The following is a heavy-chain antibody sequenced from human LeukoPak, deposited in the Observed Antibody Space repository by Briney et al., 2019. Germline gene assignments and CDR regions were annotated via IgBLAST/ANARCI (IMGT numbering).Heavy chain of an antibody. Sequence: GGSLRLSCAASGFTFSSYGMHWVRQAPGKGLEWVSVIYSGGSTYYADSVKGRFTISRDNSKNTLYLQMNSLRAEDTAVYYCARDSTYYYDSSGLDAFDIWGQGTMVTVSS. CDR2: IYSGGST. CDR3: ARDSTYYYDSSGLDAFDI. CDR1: GFTFSSYG. D-gene: IGHD3-22*01. V-gene: IGHV3-53*01. J-gene: IGHJ3*02.